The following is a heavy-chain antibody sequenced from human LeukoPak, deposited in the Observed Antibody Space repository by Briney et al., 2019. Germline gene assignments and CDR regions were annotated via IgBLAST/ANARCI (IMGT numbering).Heavy chain of an antibody. Sequence: GGSLRLSCAASGFTFNAFGMNWVRKAPGKGLEWVSYIDTTSGAIYYADSVKGRFTISRDSAKNSLYLQMNSLRAEDTAVYYCARFRTWGDKAFNYWGQGTLVTVSS. V-gene: IGHV3-48*01. J-gene: IGHJ4*02. D-gene: IGHD3-3*02. CDR2: IDTTSGAI. CDR3: ARFRTWGDKAFNY. CDR1: GFTFNAFG.